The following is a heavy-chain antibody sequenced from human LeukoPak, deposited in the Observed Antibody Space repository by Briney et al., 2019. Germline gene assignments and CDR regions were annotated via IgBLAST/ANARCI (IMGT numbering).Heavy chain of an antibody. CDR1: GYTFTSYY. D-gene: IGHD3-10*01. Sequence: VASVKVSCKASGYTFTSYYMHWVRQAPGQGLEWMGIINPSGGSTSYAQKFQGRVTTTRDMSTSTVYMELSSLRSEDTAVYYCARDGAITMVRGVIITFSDYWGQGTLVTVSS. CDR3: ARDGAITMVRGVIITFSDY. V-gene: IGHV1-46*01. CDR2: INPSGGST. J-gene: IGHJ4*02.